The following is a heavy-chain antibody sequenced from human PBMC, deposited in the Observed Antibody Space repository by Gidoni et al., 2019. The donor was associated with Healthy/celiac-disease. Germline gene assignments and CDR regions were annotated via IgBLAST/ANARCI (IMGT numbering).Heavy chain of an antibody. CDR2: MNPNSGNT. J-gene: IGHJ4*02. CDR1: GYTFTSYD. CDR3: ARRSIVVVVAAPYYFDY. Sequence: QVQLVQSGAEVKKPGASVKVSCKASGYTFTSYDINWVRQATGQGLEWMGWMNPNSGNTGYAQKFQGRVTMTRNTSISTAYMELSSLRSEDTAVYYCARRSIVVVVAAPYYFDYWGQGTLVTVSS. D-gene: IGHD2-15*01. V-gene: IGHV1-8*01.